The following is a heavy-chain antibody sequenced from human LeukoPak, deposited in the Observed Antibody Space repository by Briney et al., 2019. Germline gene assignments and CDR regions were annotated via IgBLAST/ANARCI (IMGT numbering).Heavy chain of an antibody. Sequence: GGSLRLSCAASGFTFSSYAMSWVRQAPGKGLEWVSAISGSGGSTYYADSVKGRFTISRDNSKNTLYLQMNSLRAEDTAVYYCARTWDIAVAGLFDYWGQGTLVTASS. CDR1: GFTFSSYA. D-gene: IGHD6-19*01. J-gene: IGHJ4*02. V-gene: IGHV3-23*01. CDR2: ISGSGGST. CDR3: ARTWDIAVAGLFDY.